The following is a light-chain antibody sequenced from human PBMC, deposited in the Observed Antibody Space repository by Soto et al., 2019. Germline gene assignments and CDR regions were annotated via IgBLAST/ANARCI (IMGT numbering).Light chain of an antibody. CDR2: DAS. CDR3: QQRSNWPIT. V-gene: IGKV3-11*01. J-gene: IGKJ5*01. CDR1: QSVSSY. Sequence: EIVLTQSPATLPLSPGERPTLLCTASQSVSSYVAWYQQKPGQAPRFLIYDASNRDTGIPARVSGSGSGTDFTLTISSPEPEEFAVYYCQQRSNWPITFGQGTRLEIK.